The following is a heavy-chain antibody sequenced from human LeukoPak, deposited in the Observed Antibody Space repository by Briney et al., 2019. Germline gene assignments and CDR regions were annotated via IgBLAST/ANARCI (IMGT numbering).Heavy chain of an antibody. CDR2: IYYSGST. CDR1: GGSISSSSYY. V-gene: IGHV4-39*07. Sequence: PSETLSLTCSVSGGSISSSSYYWGWIRQPPGKGLEWIGNIYYSGSTYYNPSLKSRVTISVDTSKNQFSLKLSSVTAADTAVYYCAREHHGSGSYLGEIDYWGRGTLVTVSS. D-gene: IGHD3-10*01. CDR3: AREHHGSGSYLGEIDY. J-gene: IGHJ4*02.